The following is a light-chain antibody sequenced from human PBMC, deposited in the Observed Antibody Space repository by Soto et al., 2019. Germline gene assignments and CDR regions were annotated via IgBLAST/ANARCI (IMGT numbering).Light chain of an antibody. Sequence: DIQMSQSPSTLSSSAGDRVTITCRASQNINSCLAWYQQKPGKAPTVLIYNASSLASGVPSRISGSGSGTEFTLTISSLQPDDFAVYYCQQYNSYPWTFGQGTKVEMK. V-gene: IGKV1-5*01. CDR2: NAS. CDR1: QNINSC. CDR3: QQYNSYPWT. J-gene: IGKJ1*01.